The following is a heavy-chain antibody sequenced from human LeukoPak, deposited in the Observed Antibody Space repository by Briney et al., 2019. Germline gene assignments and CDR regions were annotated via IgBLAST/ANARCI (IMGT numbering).Heavy chain of an antibody. J-gene: IGHJ4*02. CDR3: AKGRQWLVHY. CDR1: GFTFDDYA. D-gene: IGHD6-19*01. CDR2: ISGNGANT. V-gene: IGHV3-43*02. Sequence: WGSLRLSCAASGFTFDDYAMHWVRQAPGKGLEWVSLISGNGANTYYGVSVKGRFTISRDNSKNSLYLQMDSLRTEDTGLYYCAKGRQWLVHYWGQGTLVTVSS.